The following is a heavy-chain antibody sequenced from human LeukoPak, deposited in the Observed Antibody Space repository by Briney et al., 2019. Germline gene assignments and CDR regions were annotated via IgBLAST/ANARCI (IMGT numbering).Heavy chain of an antibody. V-gene: IGHV3-30*04. Sequence: GGSLRLSCAASGFTFSSYAMHWVRQAPGKGLEWVAVISYDGSNKYYADSVKGRFTISRDNSKNTLYLQMNSLRAEDTAVYYCARDLRDWKPYYGIDVWGQGTTVTVSS. CDR3: ARDLRDWKPYYGIDV. D-gene: IGHD1-1*01. CDR2: ISYDGSNK. CDR1: GFTFSSYA. J-gene: IGHJ6*02.